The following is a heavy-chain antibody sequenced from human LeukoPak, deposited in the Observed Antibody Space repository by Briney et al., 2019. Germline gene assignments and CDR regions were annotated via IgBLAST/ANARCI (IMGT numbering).Heavy chain of an antibody. CDR2: VYHSGIT. CDR1: GGSISSSSYY. V-gene: IGHV4-61*05. J-gene: IGHJ4*02. D-gene: IGHD3-22*01. Sequence: SETLSLTCTVSGGSISSSSYYWGWIRQPPGKGLEWIGYVYHSGITKYNPSLNSRVTISMDTSRNQSSLKLTPVTAEDTAIYYCVKVVHDGYSDYWGQGTLVTVSS. CDR3: VKVVHDGYSDY.